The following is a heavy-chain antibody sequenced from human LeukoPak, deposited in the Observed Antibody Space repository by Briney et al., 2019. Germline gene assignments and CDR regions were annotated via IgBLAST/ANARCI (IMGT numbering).Heavy chain of an antibody. J-gene: IGHJ6*02. CDR1: GFTLSNHW. CDR2: VNRDGSET. CDR3: ARNNGMDV. V-gene: IGHV3-7*03. Sequence: GRSLRLSCAASGFTLSNHWMTWVRQVPGRGPEWVANVNRDGSETYYLDSVKGRFAISKDNAKNSLYLQMNSLRAEDTALYHCARNNGMDVWGQGTTVIVSS.